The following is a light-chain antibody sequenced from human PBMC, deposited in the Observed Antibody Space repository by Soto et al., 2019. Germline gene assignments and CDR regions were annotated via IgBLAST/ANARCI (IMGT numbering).Light chain of an antibody. CDR1: QSITTW. CDR3: LQHNSYPLT. J-gene: IGKJ4*01. CDR2: DVS. Sequence: DIQMTQSPSTVSAYVGDSVTITCRASQSITTWLAWYQQRPGKAPKLLIYDVSSLQSGVPSRFSGSGSGTEFTLTISSLQPDDFATYYCLQHNSYPLTFGGGTKVDIK. V-gene: IGKV1-5*01.